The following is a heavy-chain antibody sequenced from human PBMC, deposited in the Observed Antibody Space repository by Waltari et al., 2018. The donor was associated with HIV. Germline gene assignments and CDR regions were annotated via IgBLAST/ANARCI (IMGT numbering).Heavy chain of an antibody. D-gene: IGHD3-3*01. CDR3: ARERVTTFGVVIVYEGFDI. CDR1: GGSISSGSYF. CDR2: MYTSGST. Sequence: QVQLQESGPGLVKPSQTLSLTCSVSGGSISSGSYFWSWIRQPAGKGLEGIGRMYTSGSTNYNPSLKSRVTISGDTSKNQLARKLRSVTAADTAVYYCARERVTTFGVVIVYEGFDIWGQGTKVIVSS. J-gene: IGHJ3*02. V-gene: IGHV4-61*02.